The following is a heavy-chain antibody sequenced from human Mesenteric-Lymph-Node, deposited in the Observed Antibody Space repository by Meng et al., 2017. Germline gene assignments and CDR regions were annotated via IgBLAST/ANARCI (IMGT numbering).Heavy chain of an antibody. CDR2: INHDGIT. J-gene: IGHJ1*01. Sequence: SETLSLTCTVSGGSVSSGSYYWSWIRQSPEKGLEWIGSINHDGITYHNPTLKSRLTISVDTSKNQFSLRLSSVTAADTAVYYCEGEVGPGFFQKWGQGTLVTVSS. V-gene: IGHV4-39*07. CDR1: GGSVSSGSYY. CDR3: EGEVGPGFFQK.